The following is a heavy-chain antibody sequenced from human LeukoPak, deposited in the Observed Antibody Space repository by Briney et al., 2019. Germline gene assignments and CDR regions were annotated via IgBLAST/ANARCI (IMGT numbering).Heavy chain of an antibody. CDR3: AKDRLGWFGEFEDAFDI. CDR1: GFTFSSYS. V-gene: IGHV3-21*04. D-gene: IGHD3-10*01. J-gene: IGHJ3*02. CDR2: ITTGNNYR. Sequence: GGSLRLSCAASGFTFSSYSMNWVRQAPGKGLEWVSSITTGNNYRYYADSVKGRFTISRDNSKNTLYLQMNSLRAEDTALYYCAKDRLGWFGEFEDAFDIWGQGTMVTVSS.